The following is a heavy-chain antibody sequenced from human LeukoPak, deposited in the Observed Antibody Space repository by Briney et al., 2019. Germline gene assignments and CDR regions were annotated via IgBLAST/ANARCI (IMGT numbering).Heavy chain of an antibody. CDR1: GYTFTGYY. CDR3: ARDQTGDYYDSSGYDPHMDV. J-gene: IGHJ6*03. V-gene: IGHV1-2*02. Sequence: ASVKVSCKASGYTFTGYYMHWVRQAPGQGLEWMGWINPNSGGTNYAQKFQGRVTMTRDTSISTAYMELSRLRSDDTAVYYCARDQTGDYYDSSGYDPHMDVWGKGTTVTVSS. CDR2: INPNSGGT. D-gene: IGHD3-22*01.